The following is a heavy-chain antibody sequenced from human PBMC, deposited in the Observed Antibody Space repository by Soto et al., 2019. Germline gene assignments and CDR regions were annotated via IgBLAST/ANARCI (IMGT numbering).Heavy chain of an antibody. J-gene: IGHJ4*02. CDR1: GFTFDDYG. CDR3: ATKTVTSSSYDY. D-gene: IGHD6-13*01. CDR2: INWNGGST. V-gene: IGHV3-20*04. Sequence: GGSLRLSCAASGFTFDDYGMSWVRQAPGKGLEWVSGINWNGGSTDYADSVKGRFTISRDNAKNSLYLQMNSLRAEDTAVYYCATKTVTSSSYDYWGQGTLVTVSS.